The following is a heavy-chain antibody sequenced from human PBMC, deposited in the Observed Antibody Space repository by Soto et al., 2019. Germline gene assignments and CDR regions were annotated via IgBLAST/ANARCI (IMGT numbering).Heavy chain of an antibody. J-gene: IGHJ6*02. D-gene: IGHD2-21*02. CDR2: FDPEDGET. CDR1: GYTLTELS. Sequence: GASVKVSCKVSGYTLTELSMHWVRQAPGKGLEWMGGFDPEDGETIYAQKFQGRVTMTEDTSTDTAYMELSSLRSEDTAVYYCATALAYCGGDCYSNPDATGLDYGMDVWGQGTTVTVSS. CDR3: ATALAYCGGDCYSNPDATGLDYGMDV. V-gene: IGHV1-24*01.